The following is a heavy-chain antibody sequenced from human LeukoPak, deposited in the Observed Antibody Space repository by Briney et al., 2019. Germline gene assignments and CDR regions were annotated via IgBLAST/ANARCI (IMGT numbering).Heavy chain of an antibody. CDR3: ARSSSGGSGIDY. Sequence: PGGSLRLSCAASGFTFSSYAMSWVRQAPGKGLEWVSSISSSSSYIYYADSVKGRFTISRDNAKNSLYLQMNSLRAEDTAVYYCARSSSGGSGIDYWGQGTLVTVSS. CDR1: GFTFSSYA. J-gene: IGHJ4*02. V-gene: IGHV3-21*01. D-gene: IGHD3-10*01. CDR2: ISSSSSYI.